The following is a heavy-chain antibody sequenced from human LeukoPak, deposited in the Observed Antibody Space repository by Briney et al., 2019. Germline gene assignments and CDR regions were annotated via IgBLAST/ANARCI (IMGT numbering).Heavy chain of an antibody. Sequence: SETLSLTCTVSGYSISSTYYWGWIRQPPGKGLEWIGSIYYSGSTYYNPSLKSRVTISVDTSKNQFSLKLSSVTAADTAVYYCARAETNTIFGVVTTRLEYFQHWGQGTLVTVSS. D-gene: IGHD3-3*01. CDR1: GYSISSTYY. CDR3: ARAETNTIFGVVTTRLEYFQH. J-gene: IGHJ1*01. V-gene: IGHV4-38-2*02. CDR2: IYYSGST.